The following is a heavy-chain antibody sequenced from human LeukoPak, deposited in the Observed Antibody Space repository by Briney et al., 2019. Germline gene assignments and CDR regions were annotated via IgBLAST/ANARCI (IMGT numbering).Heavy chain of an antibody. CDR2: MNPDSGKT. J-gene: IGHJ3*02. D-gene: IGHD5-12*01. CDR3: ARAFWGGYDYDAFDI. V-gene: IGHV1-8*03. CDR1: GYSFSDYD. Sequence: ASVKVSRKASGYSFSDYDVSWMRQAAGQGLEWMGYMNPDSGKTAYAQKFQGRVTITRTTSMNTTYLELTSLTSDDTAVYFCARAFWGGYDYDAFDIWGQGTVVTVSS.